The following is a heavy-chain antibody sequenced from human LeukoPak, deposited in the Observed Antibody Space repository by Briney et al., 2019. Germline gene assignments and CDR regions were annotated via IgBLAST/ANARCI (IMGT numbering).Heavy chain of an antibody. CDR1: GGTFSSYA. D-gene: IGHD1-26*01. CDR3: ARGKMGAKTGGGPGTMDV. J-gene: IGHJ6*03. CDR2: IIPIFGTA. V-gene: IGHV1-69*05. Sequence: GSSVKVYCKAAGGTFSSYAISWVRQAPGQGLEWMGGIIPIFGTANYAQKFQGRVTITTDESTSTAYMELSSLRSEDTAVYYCARGKMGAKTGGGPGTMDVWGKGTTVTVSS.